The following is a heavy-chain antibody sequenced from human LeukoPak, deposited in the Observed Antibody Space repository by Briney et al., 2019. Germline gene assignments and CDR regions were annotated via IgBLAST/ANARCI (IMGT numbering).Heavy chain of an antibody. CDR1: GFTFSTYS. V-gene: IGHV3-48*02. CDR3: AIDMFTNTWYVLDY. Sequence: GGSLRLSCAASGFTFSTYSMNWVRQAPGKGLEWISYISTSSDTIYYADSVKGRLTISRDNVKNSLYLQMNSLRDEDTAVYYCAIDMFTNTWYVLDYWGQGTLVTVSS. J-gene: IGHJ4*02. CDR2: ISTSSDTI. D-gene: IGHD6-13*01.